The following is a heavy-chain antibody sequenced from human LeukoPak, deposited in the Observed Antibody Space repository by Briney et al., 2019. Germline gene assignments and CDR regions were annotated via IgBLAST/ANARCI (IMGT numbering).Heavy chain of an antibody. CDR1: GFTFSSYA. CDR2: ISYDGSNK. J-gene: IGHJ4*02. CDR3: ATYYYDSSGYRNFDY. Sequence: GGSLRLSCAASGFTFSSYAMHWVRQAPGKGLEWVAVISYDGSNKYYADSVKGRFTIPRDNSKNTLYLQMNSLRAEDTAVYYCATYYYDSSGYRNFDYWGQGTLVTVSS. V-gene: IGHV3-30-3*01. D-gene: IGHD3-22*01.